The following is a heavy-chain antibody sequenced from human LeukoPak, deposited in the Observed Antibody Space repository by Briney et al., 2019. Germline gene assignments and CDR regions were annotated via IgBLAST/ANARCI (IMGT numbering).Heavy chain of an antibody. CDR3: ASRVGPSVFQH. CDR1: GGSISSGGYY. V-gene: IGHV4-31*03. Sequence: SQTLSLTCTVSGGSISSGGYYWSWLRQHPGKGLEWIGYIYYSGSTYYNPSLKSRVTISVDTSKNQFSLKLSSVTAADTAVYYCASRVGPSVFQHWGQGTLVTVSS. D-gene: IGHD1-26*01. J-gene: IGHJ1*01. CDR2: IYYSGST.